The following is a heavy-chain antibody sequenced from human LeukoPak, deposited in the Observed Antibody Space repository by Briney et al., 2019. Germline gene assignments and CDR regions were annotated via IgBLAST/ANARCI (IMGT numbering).Heavy chain of an antibody. CDR2: INPNSGGT. J-gene: IGHJ6*02. V-gene: IGHV1-2*04. CDR3: ARDQDDSSGYYSYYYGMDV. D-gene: IGHD3-22*01. Sequence: ASVTVSCKASGYTFTGYYMHWVRQAPGQGLEWMGWINPNSGGTNYAQKFQGWVTMTRDTSISTAYMELSRLRSDDTAVYYCARDQDDSSGYYSYYYGMDVWGQGTTVTVSS. CDR1: GYTFTGYY.